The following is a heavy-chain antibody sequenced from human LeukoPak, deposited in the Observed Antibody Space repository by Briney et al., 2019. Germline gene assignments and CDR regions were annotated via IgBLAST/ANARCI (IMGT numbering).Heavy chain of an antibody. V-gene: IGHV3-48*01. J-gene: IGHJ4*02. Sequence: GGSLRLSCAASGFTFSSYSMNWVRQAPGKGLEWVSYIRSGRTVMYYADSVKGRFTISRDNAKNSLYLQMNSLRAEDTAVYYCARRGDYYDSSGYYYGYDYWGQGTLVAVSS. CDR3: ARRGDYYDSSGYYYGYDY. CDR1: GFTFSSYS. D-gene: IGHD3-22*01. CDR2: IRSGRTVM.